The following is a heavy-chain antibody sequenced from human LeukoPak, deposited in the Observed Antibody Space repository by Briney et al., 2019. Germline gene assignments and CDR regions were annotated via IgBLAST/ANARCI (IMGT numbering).Heavy chain of an antibody. J-gene: IGHJ6*02. CDR3: ARDRVLTGYRYYYYGMDV. CDR2: ISAYNGNT. V-gene: IGHV1-18*01. Sequence: ASVKVSCKASGYTFTSYGISWVRQAPGQGLEWMGWISAYNGNTNYAQKLQGRVTMTTDTPTSTAYMELRSLRSDDTAVYYCARDRVLTGYRYYYYGMDVWGQGTTVTVSS. D-gene: IGHD3-9*01. CDR1: GYTFTSYG.